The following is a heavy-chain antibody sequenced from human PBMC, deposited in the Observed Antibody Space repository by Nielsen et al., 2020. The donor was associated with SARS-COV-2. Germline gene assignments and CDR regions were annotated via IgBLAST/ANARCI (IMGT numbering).Heavy chain of an antibody. CDR1: GYTFTSYG. J-gene: IGHJ6*02. CDR2: MNPNSGNT. Sequence: ASVKVSCKASGYTFTSYGISWVRQATGQGLEWMGWMNPNSGNTGYAQKFQGRVTMTRNTSISTAYMELSSLRSEDTAVYYCARASVVINYYYYGMDVWGQGTTVTVSS. D-gene: IGHD3-22*01. V-gene: IGHV1-8*02. CDR3: ARASVVINYYYYGMDV.